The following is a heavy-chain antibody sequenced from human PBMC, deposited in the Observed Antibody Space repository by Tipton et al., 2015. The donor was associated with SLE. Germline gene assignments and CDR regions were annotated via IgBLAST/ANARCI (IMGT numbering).Heavy chain of an antibody. D-gene: IGHD2/OR15-2a*01. J-gene: IGHJ3*01. CDR1: GGSISSYY. CDR3: ARHLSTSFDV. CDR2: IFTSGTT. V-gene: IGHV4-4*07. Sequence: GLVKPSETLSLTCTVSGGSISSYYWSWIRQPPGKGLEWIGHIFTSGTTNYNPSLKSRVTISVDMSKNQVSLKVYSVTAADTAVYYCARHLSTSFDVWGQGTMVTVSS.